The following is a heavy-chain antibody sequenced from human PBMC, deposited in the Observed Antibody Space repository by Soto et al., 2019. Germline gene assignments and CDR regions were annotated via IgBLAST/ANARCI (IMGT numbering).Heavy chain of an antibody. CDR1: GFTFSSYA. CDR2: ISYDGSNK. J-gene: IGHJ6*04. V-gene: IGHV3-30-3*01. Sequence: GGSLRLSCAASGFTFSSYAMHWVRQAPGKGLEWVAVISYDGSNKYYADSVKGRFTISRDNAENTVYLQMNSLRAEDTAMYYFSLDPDPPVSMDVWGIGITVTLFS. CDR3: SLDPDPPVSMDV.